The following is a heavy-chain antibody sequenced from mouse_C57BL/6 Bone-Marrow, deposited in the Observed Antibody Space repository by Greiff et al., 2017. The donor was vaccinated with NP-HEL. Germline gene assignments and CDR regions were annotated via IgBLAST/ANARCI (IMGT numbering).Heavy chain of an antibody. CDR3: ARRGGSSYNWFAY. CDR2: INPNNGGT. CDR1: GYTFTDYN. D-gene: IGHD1-1*01. J-gene: IGHJ3*01. Sequence: EVQLQESGPELVKPGASVKIPCKASGYTFTDYNMDWVKQSHGKSLEWIGDINPNNGGTIYNQKFKGKATLTVDKSSSTAYMELRSLTSEDTAVYYCARRGGSSYNWFAYWGQGTLVTVSA. V-gene: IGHV1-18*01.